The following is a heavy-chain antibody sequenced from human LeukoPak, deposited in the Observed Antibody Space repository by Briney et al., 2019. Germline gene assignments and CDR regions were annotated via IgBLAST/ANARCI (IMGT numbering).Heavy chain of an antibody. D-gene: IGHD5-18*01. Sequence: GLEWIGYIYYSGSTNYNPSLKSRVTISVDTSKNQFSLKLSSATAADTAVYYCARDRYSYGYWGQGTLVTVSS. J-gene: IGHJ4*02. CDR3: ARDRYSYGY. CDR2: IYYSGST. V-gene: IGHV4-59*12.